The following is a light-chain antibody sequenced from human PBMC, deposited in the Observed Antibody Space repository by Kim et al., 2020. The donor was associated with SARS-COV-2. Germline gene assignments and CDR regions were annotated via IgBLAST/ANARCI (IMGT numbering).Light chain of an antibody. J-gene: IGLJ2*01. CDR2: RDN. V-gene: IGLV3-9*01. CDR1: NIGSKN. CDR3: QMWDSSTARL. Sequence: VALGQTARITCGGSNIGSKNVHWYQQKPGQAPVLVIYRDNNRPSGIPERFSGSNSGNTATLTISRAQAGDETDYYCQMWDSSTARLFGGGTQLTVL.